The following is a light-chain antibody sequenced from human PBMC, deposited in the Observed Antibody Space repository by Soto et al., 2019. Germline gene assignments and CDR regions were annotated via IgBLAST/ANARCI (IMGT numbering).Light chain of an antibody. CDR1: SSDVGGYNY. CDR3: CSYAGSYV. J-gene: IGLJ1*01. CDR2: DVS. Sequence: SAGAQPRSVSGSPGQSVTISCTGTSSDVGGYNYVSWYQQHPGKAPKLMIYDVSKRPSGVPDRFSGSKSGNTASLTISGLQAEDEADYYCCSYAGSYVFGTGTKVTAL. V-gene: IGLV2-11*01.